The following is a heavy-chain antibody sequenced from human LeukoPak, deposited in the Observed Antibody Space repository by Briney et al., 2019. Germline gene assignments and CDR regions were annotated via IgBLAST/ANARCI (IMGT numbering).Heavy chain of an antibody. CDR1: GFTVSSNY. CDR2: IYSGGST. CDR3: ATPKDPITMIVVALDY. V-gene: IGHV3-53*05. Sequence: PGGSLRLSCAVSGFTVSSNYMSWVRQAPGKGLEWVSVIYSGGSTYYADSVKGRFTISRDNSKNTLYLQMNSLRAEDTAVYYCATPKDPITMIVVALDYWGQGTLVTVSS. D-gene: IGHD3-22*01. J-gene: IGHJ4*02.